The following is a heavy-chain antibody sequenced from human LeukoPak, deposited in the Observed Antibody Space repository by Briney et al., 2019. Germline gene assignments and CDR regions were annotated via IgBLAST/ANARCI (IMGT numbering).Heavy chain of an antibody. CDR2: IKSKTDGETT. CDR1: GFTVSNAW. V-gene: IGHV3-15*01. Sequence: GGSLRLSCAASGFTVSNAWMSWVRQAPGKGLEWVGRIKSKTDGETTDYAAPVKGRFTISRDDSKNTLYLQMNSLKTEDTGVYYCTTDLLTTTVTRDYWGQGTLVTVFS. J-gene: IGHJ4*02. CDR3: TTDLLTTTVTRDY. D-gene: IGHD4-17*01.